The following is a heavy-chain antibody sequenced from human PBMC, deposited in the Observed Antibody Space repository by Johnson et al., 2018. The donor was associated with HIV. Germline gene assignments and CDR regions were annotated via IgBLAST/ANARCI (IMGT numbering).Heavy chain of an antibody. CDR1: GFRFSNYA. D-gene: IGHD1-1*01. V-gene: IGHV3-30*04. J-gene: IGHJ3*02. Sequence: QMMLVESGGGVVQPGRSLRLSCAASGFRFSNYALHWVRQTPGKGLEWVALISYDGSNKYYADSVTGRFTISRDNSKNTLYLQMNSLRAEDTAVYYCERPQGTGDAFDIWGQGTMVTVSS. CDR2: ISYDGSNK. CDR3: ERPQGTGDAFDI.